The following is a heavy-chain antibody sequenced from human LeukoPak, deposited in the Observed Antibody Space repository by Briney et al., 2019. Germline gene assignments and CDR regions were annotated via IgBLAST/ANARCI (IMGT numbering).Heavy chain of an antibody. J-gene: IGHJ5*02. CDR1: GGSISSYY. V-gene: IGHV4-59*01. CDR2: IYYSGST. Sequence: SETLSLTCTVSGGSISSYYWTWIRQPPGKGQEWIGNIYYSGSTNYNPSLKSRVSMSVDTSNIQFSLKLSSVTAADTAVYCCARGGTYNGILSFDPWGQGTLVTVSS. D-gene: IGHD1-14*01. CDR3: ARGGTYNGILSFDP.